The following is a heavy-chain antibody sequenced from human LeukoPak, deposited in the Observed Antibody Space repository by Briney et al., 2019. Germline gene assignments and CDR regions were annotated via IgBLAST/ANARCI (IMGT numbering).Heavy chain of an antibody. D-gene: IGHD6-13*01. CDR3: VKGQFGSSWYSYVDY. V-gene: IGHV3-64D*06. CDR1: GFTFSSYA. Sequence: GGSLRLSCTASGFTFSSYAMHWVRQAPGKGLEYVSAISSNGGSTYYTDSVKGRFTISRDNSKNTLDLQMSSLRPEDTAVYYCVKGQFGSSWYSYVDYWGQGTLVTVSS. CDR2: ISSNGGST. J-gene: IGHJ4*02.